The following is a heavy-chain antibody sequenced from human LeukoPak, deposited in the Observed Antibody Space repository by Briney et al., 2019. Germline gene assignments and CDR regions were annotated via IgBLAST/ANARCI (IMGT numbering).Heavy chain of an antibody. CDR3: ARDAAGMVRGVSFVDY. CDR1: GFTFSSYG. J-gene: IGHJ4*02. Sequence: GGSLRLSCAASGFTFSSYGMHWVRQAPGKGLEWVAVIWYDGSSKYYADSVKGRFTISRDNSKNTLYLQMNSLRAEDTAVYYCARDAAGMVRGVSFVDYWGQGTLVTVSS. V-gene: IGHV3-33*01. D-gene: IGHD3-10*01. CDR2: IWYDGSSK.